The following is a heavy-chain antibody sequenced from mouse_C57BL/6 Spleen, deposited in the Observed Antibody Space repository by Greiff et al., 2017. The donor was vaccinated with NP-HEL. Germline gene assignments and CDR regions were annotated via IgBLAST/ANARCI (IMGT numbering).Heavy chain of an antibody. CDR1: GYTFTSYW. CDR2: IHPNSGST. J-gene: IGHJ4*01. D-gene: IGHD2-2*01. Sequence: QVQLQQPGAELVKPGASVKLSCKASGYTFTSYWMHWVKQRPGQGLEWIGMIHPNSGSTNYNEKFKSKATLTVDKSSSTAYMQLSRLTSEDSAVYYCAREVGFYAMDYWGQGTSVTVSS. V-gene: IGHV1-64*01. CDR3: AREVGFYAMDY.